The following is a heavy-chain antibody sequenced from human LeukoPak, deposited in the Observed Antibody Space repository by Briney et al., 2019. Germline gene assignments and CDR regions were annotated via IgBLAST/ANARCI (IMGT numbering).Heavy chain of an antibody. CDR1: GASISPYY. D-gene: IGHD5-12*01. CDR3: ARGTKTGYTGYDWDY. J-gene: IGHJ4*02. V-gene: IGHV4-59*01. Sequence: SETLSLTCTVSGASISPYYWSWIRQPPGRGLEYIGYIYYSGSANYNPSLKSRVTISVDTSANQFSLKLSSVTAADTAVYYCARGTKTGYTGYDWDYWGQGSVVTVSS. CDR2: IYYSGSA.